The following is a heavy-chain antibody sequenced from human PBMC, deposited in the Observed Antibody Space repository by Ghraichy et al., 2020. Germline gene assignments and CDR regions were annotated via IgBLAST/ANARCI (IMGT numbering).Heavy chain of an antibody. D-gene: IGHD4-23*01. CDR1: GGSISSGGYY. J-gene: IGHJ3*02. Sequence: SQTLSLTCTVSGGSISSGGYYWSWIRQHPGKGLEWIGYIYYSGSTYYNPSLKSRVTISVDTSKNQFSLKLSSVTAADTAVYYCARINAVVTPAKAFDIWGQGTMVTVSS. CDR2: IYYSGST. CDR3: ARINAVVTPAKAFDI. V-gene: IGHV4-31*02.